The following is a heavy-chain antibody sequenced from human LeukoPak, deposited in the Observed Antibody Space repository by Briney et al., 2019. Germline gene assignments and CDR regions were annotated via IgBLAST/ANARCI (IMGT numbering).Heavy chain of an antibody. CDR2: IYYSGST. CDR3: ARVTSSGSYWIVYYGMDV. V-gene: IGHV4-59*01. D-gene: IGHD1-26*01. CDR1: GGSISSYY. J-gene: IGHJ6*02. Sequence: PSETLPLTCTVSGGSISSYYWSWIRQPPGKGLEWIGYIYYSGSTNYNPSLKSRVTISVDTSKNQFSLKLSSVTAADTAVYYCARVTSSGSYWIVYYGMDVWGQGTTVTVSS.